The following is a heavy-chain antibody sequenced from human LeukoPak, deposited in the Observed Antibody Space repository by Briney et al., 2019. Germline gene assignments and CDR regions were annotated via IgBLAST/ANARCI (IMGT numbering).Heavy chain of an antibody. CDR3: ARGMRDYYGMDV. V-gene: IGHV6-1*01. J-gene: IGHJ6*02. Sequence: SQTLSLTRAISGDSVSRDGPAWNWIRQSPSRGLEWLGRTYRTSKWYTNYAESVRSRIVVNPDTSKNQFSLQLNSVTPEDTAVYYCARGMRDYYGMDVWGQGTTVTVSS. CDR1: GDSVSRDGPA. CDR2: TYRTSKWYT.